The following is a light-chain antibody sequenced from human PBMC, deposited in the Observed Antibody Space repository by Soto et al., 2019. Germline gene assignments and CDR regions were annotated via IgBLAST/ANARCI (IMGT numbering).Light chain of an antibody. V-gene: IGKV3-15*01. CDR2: GAS. J-gene: IGKJ1*01. CDR3: QHYYNWPRT. Sequence: EIVMTQSPATLSVSPGERSTLSCMATQSILRNLAWYQHKPCQPPRLLIYGASTRATGIPGRFSGSGSGTEFTLTISSLQSEDFAVYYCQHYYNWPRTFGQGTKVDIK. CDR1: QSILRN.